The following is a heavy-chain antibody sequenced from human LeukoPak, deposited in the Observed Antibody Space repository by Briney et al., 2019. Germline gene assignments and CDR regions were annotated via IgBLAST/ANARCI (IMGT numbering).Heavy chain of an antibody. Sequence: GGSLRLSCAASGFTFSSYWMSWVRQAPGKGLEWVSGINGSGGRTYYAVSVKGRFTISRDNSKNTLYLQMNSLRAEDTAIYYCAKDPFFDYWGQGTLVTVSS. V-gene: IGHV3-23*01. J-gene: IGHJ4*02. CDR3: AKDPFFDY. CDR1: GFTFSSYW. CDR2: INGSGGRT.